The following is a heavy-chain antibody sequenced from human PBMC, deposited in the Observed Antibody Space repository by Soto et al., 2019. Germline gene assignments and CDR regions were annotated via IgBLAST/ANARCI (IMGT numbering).Heavy chain of an antibody. J-gene: IGHJ4*02. Sequence: GGSLRLSCAASGFTFSSYGMHWVRQAPGKGLEWVAVISYDGSNKYYADSVKGRFTIPRDNSKNTLYLQMNSLRAEDTAVYYCAKDVVYDFWSGYSPNFDYWGQGTLVTVSS. CDR3: AKDVVYDFWSGYSPNFDY. V-gene: IGHV3-30*18. CDR1: GFTFSSYG. D-gene: IGHD3-3*01. CDR2: ISYDGSNK.